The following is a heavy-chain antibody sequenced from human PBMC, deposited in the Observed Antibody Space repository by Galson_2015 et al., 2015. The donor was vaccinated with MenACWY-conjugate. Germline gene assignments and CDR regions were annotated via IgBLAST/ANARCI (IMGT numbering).Heavy chain of an antibody. D-gene: IGHD2-21*01. CDR3: ARDGYCGGDCFSTDRAYYYYMDV. CDR2: IHYSGRN. V-gene: IGHV4-31*03. Sequence: TLSLPCSVSGASLSSGGYYWSWIRPHPGKGLEWIGHIHYSGRNYCNPSLQSRISMSVDTSKNQFSLTLTSVTAADTAVYYCARDGYCGGDCFSTDRAYYYYMDVWGRGTTVTVYS. CDR1: GASLSSGGYY. J-gene: IGHJ6*03.